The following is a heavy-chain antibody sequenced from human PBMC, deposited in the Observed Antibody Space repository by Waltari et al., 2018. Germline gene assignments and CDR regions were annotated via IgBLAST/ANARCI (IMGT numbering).Heavy chain of an antibody. CDR2: INHSGST. D-gene: IGHD6-13*01. Sequence: QVQLQQWGAGLLKPSETLSLTCAVYGGSFRGYYWSWIRQPPGKGLEGIGEINHSGSTNYNPSLKSRVTISVDTSKNQFSLKLSSVTAADTAVYYCARGLAAARWRNYYYGMDVWGQGTTVTVSS. CDR3: ARGLAAARWRNYYYGMDV. J-gene: IGHJ6*02. V-gene: IGHV4-34*01. CDR1: GGSFRGYY.